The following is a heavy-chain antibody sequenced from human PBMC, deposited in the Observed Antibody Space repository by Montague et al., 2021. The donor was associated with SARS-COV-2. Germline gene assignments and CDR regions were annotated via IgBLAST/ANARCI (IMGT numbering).Heavy chain of an antibody. CDR2: IYYSGST. CDR3: ARRGHGYCSVGSCPYAFDI. J-gene: IGHJ3*02. V-gene: IGHV4-59*12. CDR1: GGSISSYY. Sequence: SETLSLTCTVSGGSISSYYWSWIRQPPGKGLEWIGYIYYSGSTRXXPSLKSRVTISVDTSKNQFSLKLSSVTAADTAVYYCARRGHGYCSVGSCPYAFDIWGQGTMVTVSS. D-gene: IGHD2-15*01.